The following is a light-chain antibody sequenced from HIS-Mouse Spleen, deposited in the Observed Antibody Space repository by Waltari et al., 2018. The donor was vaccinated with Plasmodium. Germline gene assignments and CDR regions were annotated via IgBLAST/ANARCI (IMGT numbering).Light chain of an antibody. CDR3: SSYAGSNKLV. Sequence: QSALTQPPSASGSPGQSVTISCTGTSSDVGGYNYVSWYQQHPGKAPKLMLYEVSKRPSGVPDRFSGSKSGNTASPTVSGLQAEDGADYYCSSYAGSNKLVFGGGTKLTVL. CDR1: SSDVGGYNY. V-gene: IGLV2-8*01. J-gene: IGLJ2*01. CDR2: EVS.